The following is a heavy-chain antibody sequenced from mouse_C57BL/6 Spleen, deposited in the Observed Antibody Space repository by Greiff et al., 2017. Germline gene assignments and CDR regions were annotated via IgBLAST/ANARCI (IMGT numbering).Heavy chain of an antibody. CDR2: IRNKANGYTT. CDR1: GFTFTDYY. Sequence: EVMLVESGGGLVQPGGSLSLSCAASGFTFTDYYMSWVRQPPGKALEWLGFIRNKANGYTTEYSASVKGRFTISRDNSQSILYLQMNALRAEDSATYSCARYPLLRCSRRGYFDVWGTGTTVTVSS. D-gene: IGHD1-1*01. V-gene: IGHV7-3*01. CDR3: ARYPLLRCSRRGYFDV. J-gene: IGHJ1*03.